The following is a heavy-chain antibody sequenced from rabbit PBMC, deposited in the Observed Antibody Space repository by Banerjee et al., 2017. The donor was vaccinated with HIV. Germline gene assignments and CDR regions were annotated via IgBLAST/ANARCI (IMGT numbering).Heavy chain of an antibody. CDR1: GFSFSSSYW. Sequence: QQQLVESGGGLVKPGASLTLTCTASGFSFSSSYWICWVRQAPGKGLEWIACIYTGSGSALYVSWAKGRFTISKTSSTTVTLQMTSLTAADTATYFCAREEADGGGHLKLWGQGTLVTVS. CDR2: IYTGSGSA. J-gene: IGHJ4*01. D-gene: IGHD2-1*01. V-gene: IGHV1S45*01. CDR3: AREEADGGGHLKL.